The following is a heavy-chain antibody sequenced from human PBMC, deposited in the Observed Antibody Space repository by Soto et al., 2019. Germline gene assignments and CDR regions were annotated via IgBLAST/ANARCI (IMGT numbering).Heavy chain of an antibody. J-gene: IGHJ6*02. CDR2: IYYSGST. CDR1: GGSVSSGSYY. V-gene: IGHV4-61*01. CDR3: ARDDEGYYYYGMDV. Sequence: PSETLSLTCTVSGGSVSSGSYYWSWIRQPPGKGLEWIGYIYYSGSTNYNPSLKSRVTISVDTSKNQFSLKLSSVTAADTAVYYCARDDEGYYYYGMDVWGQGTTVTVSS.